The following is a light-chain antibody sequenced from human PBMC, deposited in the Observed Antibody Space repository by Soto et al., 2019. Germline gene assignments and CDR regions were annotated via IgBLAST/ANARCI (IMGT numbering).Light chain of an antibody. CDR3: PQFNKWPRT. V-gene: IGKV3-15*01. J-gene: IGKJ1*01. CDR1: QSVRSN. CDR2: GAY. Sequence: EIGMTQSPVTLSVSPGERATLSCRASQSVRSNLAWYQQKPGQAPRLLISGAYTRATGIPARFSGSGSGTEFTLTISSLQSEDFAIYYCPQFNKWPRTFGQGTKV.